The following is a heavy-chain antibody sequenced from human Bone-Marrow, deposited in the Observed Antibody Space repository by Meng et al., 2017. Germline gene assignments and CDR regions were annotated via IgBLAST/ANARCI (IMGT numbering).Heavy chain of an antibody. V-gene: IGHV3-30*01. J-gene: IGHJ4*02. CDR2: ISYDGSNK. CDR1: GFTFSSYA. D-gene: IGHD3-22*01. Sequence: GESLKISCAASGFTFSSYAMHWVRQAPGKGLEWVAVISYDGSNKYYADSVKGRFTISRDNSKNTLYLQMNSLRAEDTAVYYCARRRESSGYYDYWGQGTLVTVYS. CDR3: ARRRESSGYYDY.